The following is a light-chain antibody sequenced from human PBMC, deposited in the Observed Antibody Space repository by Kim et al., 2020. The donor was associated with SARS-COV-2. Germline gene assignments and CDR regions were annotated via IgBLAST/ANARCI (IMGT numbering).Light chain of an antibody. CDR1: KLGDKY. J-gene: IGLJ2*01. CDR2: QDN. Sequence: SYELTQPPSVSVSPGQTASITCSGDKLGDKYACWYQQKPGQSPVLVIYQDNKRPSGIPERFSGSNSGNTATLTISGTQAMAEADYYCQAWDSSRVLFGGG. V-gene: IGLV3-1*01. CDR3: QAWDSSRVL.